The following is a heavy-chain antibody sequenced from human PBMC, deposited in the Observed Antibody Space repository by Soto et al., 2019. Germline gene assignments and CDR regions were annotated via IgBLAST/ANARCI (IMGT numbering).Heavy chain of an antibody. Sequence: GGSLRLSCAASGFIVSTSFIMWVRQAPGKGLEWVSIIYTDERTFYGDSVKGRFTISRDDSKNTLYLQMNSLRAEDTAVYYCAKGYITMIVVVINSPFDYWGQGTLVTVSS. CDR2: IYTDERT. D-gene: IGHD3-22*01. V-gene: IGHV3-53*01. CDR1: GFIVSTSF. CDR3: AKGYITMIVVVINSPFDY. J-gene: IGHJ4*02.